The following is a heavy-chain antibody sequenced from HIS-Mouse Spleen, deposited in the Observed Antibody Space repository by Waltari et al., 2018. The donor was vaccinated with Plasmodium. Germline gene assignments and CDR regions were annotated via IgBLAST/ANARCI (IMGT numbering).Heavy chain of an antibody. J-gene: IGHJ4*02. D-gene: IGHD1-26*01. V-gene: IGHV4-39*01. Sequence: QLQLQESGPGLVKPSETLSLTCTVSGGSISSSSYYWGWIRQPPGKGLEWIGSIYYSGSTNYNPYLKSRVTISVDTSKNQFSLKLSSVTAADTAVYYCARRGGSYYYFDYWGQGTLVTVSS. CDR1: GGSISSSSYY. CDR2: IYYSGST. CDR3: ARRGGSYYYFDY.